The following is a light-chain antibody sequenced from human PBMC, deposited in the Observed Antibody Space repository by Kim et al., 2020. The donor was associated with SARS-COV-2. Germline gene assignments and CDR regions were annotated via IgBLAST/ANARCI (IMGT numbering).Light chain of an antibody. V-gene: IGKV1-5*01. Sequence: ASVGDRVTITCRASQSISSWLAWYQQKPGKAPKLLIYDDSSLESGVPSRFSGSGTGTEFTLTISSLQPDDFATYYCQQYKSYPLTVGGGTKVDIK. CDR1: QSISSW. CDR2: DDS. CDR3: QQYKSYPLT. J-gene: IGKJ4*01.